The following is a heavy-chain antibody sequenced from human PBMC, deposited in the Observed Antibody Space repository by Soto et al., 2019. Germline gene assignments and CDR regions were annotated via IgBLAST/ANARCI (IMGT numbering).Heavy chain of an antibody. CDR1: GYAFTTYG. CDR3: ARGRYGDY. J-gene: IGHJ4*02. V-gene: IGHV1-18*01. Sequence: QVHLVQSGAEVKKPGASVKVSCKGSGYAFTTYGITWVRQAPGQGLEWMGWISAHSGNTNYAQKLQGRVTVNRDTSTSTAYMELRSLRSADTAVYYCARGRYGDYWGQGALVTVSS. CDR2: ISAHSGNT. D-gene: IGHD1-1*01.